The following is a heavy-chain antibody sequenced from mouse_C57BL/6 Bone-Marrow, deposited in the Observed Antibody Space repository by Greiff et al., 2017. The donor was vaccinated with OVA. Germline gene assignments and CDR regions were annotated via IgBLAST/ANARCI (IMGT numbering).Heavy chain of an antibody. D-gene: IGHD2-3*01. J-gene: IGHJ4*01. Sequence: LQQSGGGLVQPGGSMKLSCVASGFTFSNYWMNWVRQSPEKGLEWVAQIRLKSDNYATHYAESVKGRFTISRDDSKSSVYLQMNNLRAEDTGIYYCTGGGYYSYYAMDYWGQGTSVTVSS. CDR2: IRLKSDNYAT. CDR3: TGGGYYSYYAMDY. CDR1: GFTFSNYW. V-gene: IGHV6-3*01.